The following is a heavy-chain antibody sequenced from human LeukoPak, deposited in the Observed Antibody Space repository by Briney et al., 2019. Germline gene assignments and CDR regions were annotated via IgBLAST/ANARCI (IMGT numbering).Heavy chain of an antibody. D-gene: IGHD3-10*01. CDR3: ARERGPDDY. V-gene: IGHV4-4*02. CDR2: VYHGGSA. J-gene: IGHJ4*02. CDR1: GDSVISDNY. Sequence: XVSGDSVISDNYWSWTRQFPGKGLEWIGEVYHGGSANYNPSLKSRVTISLDKSNNQFSLNLTSVTAADTAVYYCARERGPDDYWGQGALVTVSS.